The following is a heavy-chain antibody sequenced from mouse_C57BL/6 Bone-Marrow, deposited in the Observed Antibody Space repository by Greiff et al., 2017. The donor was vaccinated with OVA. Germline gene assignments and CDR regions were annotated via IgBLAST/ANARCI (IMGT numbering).Heavy chain of an antibody. Sequence: EVQLQQSGPELVKPGASVKISCKASGYTFTDYYMNWVKQSPGKSLEWIGEINPNNGGTSYNQKFKGKATLTVDKSSSTAYMQLRSLTSEDSAVYYCARERNGELDYWGQGTTLTVSS. V-gene: IGHV1-26*01. CDR3: ARERNGELDY. CDR2: INPNNGGT. J-gene: IGHJ2*01. D-gene: IGHD2-13*01. CDR1: GYTFTDYY.